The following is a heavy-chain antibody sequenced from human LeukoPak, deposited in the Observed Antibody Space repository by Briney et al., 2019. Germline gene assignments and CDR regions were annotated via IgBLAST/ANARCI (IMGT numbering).Heavy chain of an antibody. Sequence: PSETLSLTCSVSGGSITRSSYYWGWIRQPPGKGLEWIGSIYYTGSTNYNPSLKSRVTISEDTPKNQFSLKLSSVTAADTAVYYCARGGDDYVWGSYRFWGQGTLVTVSS. CDR3: ARGGDDYVWGSYRF. CDR2: IYYTGST. J-gene: IGHJ4*02. V-gene: IGHV4-39*07. CDR1: GGSITRSSYY. D-gene: IGHD3-16*02.